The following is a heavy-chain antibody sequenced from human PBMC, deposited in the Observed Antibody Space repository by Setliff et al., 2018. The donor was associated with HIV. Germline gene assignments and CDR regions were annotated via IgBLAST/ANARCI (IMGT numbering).Heavy chain of an antibody. D-gene: IGHD3-10*01. J-gene: IGHJ4*02. CDR3: ARGGILAIRGVSQIDY. CDR1: GGSFSGYY. Sequence: TLSLTCAVYGGSFSGYYWSWIRQPPGKGLEWIGEINHSGSTNYNPSLKSRVTISVDTSKNQFSLKLSSVTAADTAVYYCARGGILAIRGVSQIDYWGQGTLVTVSS. CDR2: INHSGST. V-gene: IGHV4-34*01.